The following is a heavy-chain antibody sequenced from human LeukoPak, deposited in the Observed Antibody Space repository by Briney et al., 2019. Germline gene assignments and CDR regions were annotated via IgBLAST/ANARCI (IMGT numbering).Heavy chain of an antibody. D-gene: IGHD3-16*02. J-gene: IGHJ3*02. V-gene: IGHV1-2*02. CDR3: ARDSCDYVWGSYRYPGCAFDI. CDR1: GYTFTGYY. CDR2: INPNSGGT. Sequence: ASVKVSCKASGYTFTGYYMHWVRRAPGQGLEWMGWINPNSGGTNYAQKFQGRVTMTRDTSISTAYMELSRLRTDDTAVYYCARDSCDYVWGSYRYPGCAFDIWGQGTMVTVSS.